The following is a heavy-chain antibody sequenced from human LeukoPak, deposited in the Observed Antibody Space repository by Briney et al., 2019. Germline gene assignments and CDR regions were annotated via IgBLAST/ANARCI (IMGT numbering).Heavy chain of an antibody. J-gene: IGHJ6*02. V-gene: IGHV4-31*03. CDR1: GGSVSSGGYY. CDR2: IYYSGNT. Sequence: PSETPSLTCSVSGGSVSSGGYYWSWIRQHPGKGLEWIGYIYYSGNTYYNPSLKSRVIISVDTSKNQFSLKVNSVTAADTAVYYCARDARFSGTPPFGMDVWGQGTTVTVSS. CDR3: ARDARFSGTPPFGMDV. D-gene: IGHD6-25*01.